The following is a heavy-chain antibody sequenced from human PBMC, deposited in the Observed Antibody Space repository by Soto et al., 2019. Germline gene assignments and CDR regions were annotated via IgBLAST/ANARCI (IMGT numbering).Heavy chain of an antibody. CDR2: INPNSGGT. J-gene: IGHJ4*02. V-gene: IGHV1-2*02. CDR1: GYTFTGYY. Sequence: ASVKVSCKASGYTFTGYYMHWVRQAPGQGLEWMGWINPNSGGTNYAQKFQGRVTMTRDTSISTAYMELSGLRSDDTAVYYCARDPPYSSGWEFDYWGQGTLVTVSS. CDR3: ARDPPYSSGWEFDY. D-gene: IGHD6-19*01.